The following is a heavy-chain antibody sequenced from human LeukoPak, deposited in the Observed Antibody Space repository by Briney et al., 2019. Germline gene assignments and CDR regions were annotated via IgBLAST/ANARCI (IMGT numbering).Heavy chain of an antibody. J-gene: IGHJ4*02. CDR3: ARVSDTKSSSPFDY. D-gene: IGHD6-13*01. Sequence: GGSLRLSCAASGFTFSSYAMHWVRQAPGKGLEWVAVISYDGSNKYYADSVKGRFTISRDNSKNTLYLQMNSLRAEDTAVYYCARVSDTKSSSPFDYWGQGSLVTVSS. V-gene: IGHV3-30*04. CDR2: ISYDGSNK. CDR1: GFTFSSYA.